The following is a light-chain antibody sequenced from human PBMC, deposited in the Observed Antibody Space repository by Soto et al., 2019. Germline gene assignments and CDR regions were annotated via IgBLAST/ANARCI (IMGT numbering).Light chain of an antibody. CDR2: GAS. V-gene: IGKV3-20*01. J-gene: IGKJ1*01. CDR3: QQYGSSPWT. Sequence: LAQTRADVSLSGKERSTRSWRASQRVSSSYLAWYQQKPGQAPRLLIQGASSRATGIPDRFSGSGSGTDFTLTFSRLEPEDFAVYYCQQYGSSPWTFGQGTKVDIK. CDR1: QRVSSSY.